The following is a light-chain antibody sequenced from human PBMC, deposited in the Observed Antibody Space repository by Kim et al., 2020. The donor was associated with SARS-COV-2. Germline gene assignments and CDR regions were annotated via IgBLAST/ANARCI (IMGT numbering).Light chain of an antibody. CDR3: SSYTSVSTRV. CDR2: DVS. CDR1: SSDVGGYKY. V-gene: IGLV2-14*03. J-gene: IGLJ1*01. Sequence: QSALTQPASVSGSPGQSITISCTGTSSDVGGYKYVSWYQQNPGKAPKLMIYDVSNRPSGVSNRFSGSKSGNTASLTISGLQAEDEADYYCSSYTSVSTRVFGTGTKVTVL.